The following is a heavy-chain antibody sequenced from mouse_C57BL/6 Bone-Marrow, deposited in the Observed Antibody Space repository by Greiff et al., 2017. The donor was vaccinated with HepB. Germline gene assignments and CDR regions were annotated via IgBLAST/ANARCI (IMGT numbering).Heavy chain of an antibody. Sequence: VQRVESGAELVRPGASVTLSCKASGYTFTDYEMHWVKQTPVHGLEWIGAIDPETGGTAYNQKFKGKAILTADKSSSTAYMELRSLTSEDSAVYYCTVGPYYFDYWGQGTTLTVSS. J-gene: IGHJ2*01. CDR1: GYTFTDYE. CDR3: TVGPYYFDY. CDR2: IDPETGGT. V-gene: IGHV1-15*01.